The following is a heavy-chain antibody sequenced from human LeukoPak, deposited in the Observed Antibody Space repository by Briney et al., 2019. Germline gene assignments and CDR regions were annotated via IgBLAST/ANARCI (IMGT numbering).Heavy chain of an antibody. Sequence: GAPVKVSCKASGYTFTGYYMHWVRQAPGQGLEWMGWINPNSGGTNYAQKFQGRVTMTRDTSISTAYMELSRLRSDDTAVYYCARVVVAATNWFDPWGQGTLVTVSS. CDR3: ARVVVAATNWFDP. J-gene: IGHJ5*02. V-gene: IGHV1-2*02. CDR2: INPNSGGT. D-gene: IGHD2-15*01. CDR1: GYTFTGYY.